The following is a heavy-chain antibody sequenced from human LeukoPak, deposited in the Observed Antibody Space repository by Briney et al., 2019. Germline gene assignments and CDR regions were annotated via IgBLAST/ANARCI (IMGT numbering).Heavy chain of an antibody. CDR1: GGSISSGSYY. Sequence: SETLSLTCTVSGGSISSGSYYWSWIRQPAGKGLEWIGRIYTSGSTNYNPSLKSRVTISVDTSKNQFSLKLSSVTAADTAVYYCARWLEQQLENWFDPWGQGTLVTVSS. D-gene: IGHD6-13*01. CDR2: IYTSGST. V-gene: IGHV4-61*02. CDR3: ARWLEQQLENWFDP. J-gene: IGHJ5*02.